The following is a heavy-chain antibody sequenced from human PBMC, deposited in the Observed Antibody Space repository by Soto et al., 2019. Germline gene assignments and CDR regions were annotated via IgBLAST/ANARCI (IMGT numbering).Heavy chain of an antibody. J-gene: IGHJ3*01. CDR1: GFTLTRYA. CDR3: ARKEVGRSFAFDL. V-gene: IGHV1-3*01. Sequence: QVHLVQSGAEVEKPGASVKVSCKASGFTLTRYALHWVRQAPGQRLEYMGWINAGNGDTGHPQKFQGRVTMTRDIPASTVYMELNSLTSEDTAVYYCARKEVGRSFAFDLWGQGTVVVVSS. D-gene: IGHD1-26*01. CDR2: INAGNGDT.